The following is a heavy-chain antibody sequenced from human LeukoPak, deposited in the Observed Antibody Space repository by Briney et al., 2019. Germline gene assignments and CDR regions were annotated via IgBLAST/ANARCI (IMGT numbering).Heavy chain of an antibody. J-gene: IGHJ3*02. V-gene: IGHV4-61*02. D-gene: IGHD3-22*01. CDR1: GGSISSGSYY. CDR3: ARDYYDSSGYHVSDTFDI. Sequence: PSETLSLTCTVSGGSISSGSYYWSWIRQPAGKGLEWIGRIYTSGSTNYNPSLKSRVTIPVDTSKDQFSLKLSSVTAADTAVYYCARDYYDSSGYHVSDTFDIWGQGTMVTVSS. CDR2: IYTSGST.